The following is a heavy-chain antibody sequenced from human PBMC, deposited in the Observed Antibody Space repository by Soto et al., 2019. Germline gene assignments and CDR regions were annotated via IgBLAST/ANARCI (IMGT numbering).Heavy chain of an antibody. CDR2: INPNSGGT. V-gene: IGHV1-2*04. CDR3: ARAEAFDPHSEYFQH. D-gene: IGHD2-15*01. J-gene: IGHJ1*01. CDR1: GYTFTGYY. Sequence: GASVKVSCKASGYTFTGYYMHWVRQAPGQGLEWMGWINPNSGGTNYAQKFQGWVTMTRDTSISTAYMELSRLRSDDTAVYYCARAEAFDPHSEYFQHWGQSTLVTVS.